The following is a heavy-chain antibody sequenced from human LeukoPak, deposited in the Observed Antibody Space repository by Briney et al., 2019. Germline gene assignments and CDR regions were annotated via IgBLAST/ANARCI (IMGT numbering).Heavy chain of an antibody. Sequence: GGSLRLSCATSGFTFSSYAMSWVRQAPGKGLEWVSAISGSGGSTYYADSVKGRFTISRDNSKNTLYLQMNSLRAEDTAVYYCAKAPVVTREVDYWGQGTLVTVSS. CDR2: ISGSGGST. J-gene: IGHJ4*02. CDR1: GFTFSSYA. CDR3: AKAPVVTREVDY. D-gene: IGHD4-23*01. V-gene: IGHV3-23*01.